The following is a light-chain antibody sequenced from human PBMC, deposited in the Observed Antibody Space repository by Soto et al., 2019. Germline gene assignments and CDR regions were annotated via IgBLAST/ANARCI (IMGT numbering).Light chain of an antibody. CDR2: AAS. J-gene: IGKJ1*01. CDR1: QGISSY. Sequence: AIRMTQSPSSXSASTGDRVTITCRASQGISSYLAWYQQKPGKAPKLLIYAASTLQSGVPSRFSGSGSGTDFTLTISCLQSEDFATYYCQQYYSYPWTFGQGTKVDIK. V-gene: IGKV1-8*01. CDR3: QQYYSYPWT.